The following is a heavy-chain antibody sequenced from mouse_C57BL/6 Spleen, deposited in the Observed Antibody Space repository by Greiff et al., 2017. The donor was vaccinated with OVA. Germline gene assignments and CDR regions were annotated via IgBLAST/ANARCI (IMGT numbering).Heavy chain of an antibody. V-gene: IGHV1-15*01. CDR1: GYTFTDYE. CDR2: IDPETGGT. D-gene: IGHD1-2*01. CDR3: TRSGLTASYAMDY. Sequence: VQLKESGAELVRPGASVTLSCKASGYTFTDYEMHWVKQTPVHGLEWIGAIDPETGGTAYNQKFKGKAILTADKSSSTAYMELRSLTSEDSAVYYCTRSGLTASYAMDYWGQGTSVTVSS. J-gene: IGHJ4*01.